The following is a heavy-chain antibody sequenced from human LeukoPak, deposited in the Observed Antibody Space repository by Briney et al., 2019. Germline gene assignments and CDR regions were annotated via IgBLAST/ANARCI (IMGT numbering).Heavy chain of an antibody. CDR3: ARVGGYSGYDSPLGIYFDY. J-gene: IGHJ4*02. Sequence: GGSLRLSCAASGFNVSRNYMTWVRQAPGKGLEWVSVIYIGGSTYYADSVKGRFTISRDDSKNTLYLQMNSLRAEDTAVYYCARVGGYSGYDSPLGIYFDYWGQGTLVTVSS. CDR2: IYIGGST. D-gene: IGHD5-12*01. CDR1: GFNVSRNY. V-gene: IGHV3-66*02.